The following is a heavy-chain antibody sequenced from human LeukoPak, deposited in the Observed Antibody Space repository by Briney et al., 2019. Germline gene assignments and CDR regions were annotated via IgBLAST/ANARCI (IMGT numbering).Heavy chain of an antibody. CDR2: SKHSGST. J-gene: IGHJ5*02. Sequence: PSETVSLTRAVYGGSFSGYYWSWIRHPPGKGREWIGESKHSGSTNYNPSLKSRVTISVDTSKNQSSLKLSSVTAADAAVYYCARHSEKRGTMVRGVIITEGLYNWFDPWGQGTLVTVSS. CDR3: ARHSEKRGTMVRGVIITEGLYNWFDP. CDR1: GGSFSGYY. D-gene: IGHD3-10*01. V-gene: IGHV4-34*01.